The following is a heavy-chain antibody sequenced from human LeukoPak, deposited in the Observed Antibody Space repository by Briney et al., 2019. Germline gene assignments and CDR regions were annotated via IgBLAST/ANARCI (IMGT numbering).Heavy chain of an antibody. J-gene: IGHJ4*02. CDR1: GFTVSSNY. V-gene: IGHV3-53*01. Sequence: PGGSLRLSCAASGFTVSSNYMSWVRQAPGKGLEWVSVIYSGGSTYYADSVKGRFTISRGNSKNTLYLQMNSLRAEDTAVYYCARVSSIAARPGPDYWGQGTLVTVSS. CDR2: IYSGGST. CDR3: ARVSSIAARPGPDY. D-gene: IGHD6-6*01.